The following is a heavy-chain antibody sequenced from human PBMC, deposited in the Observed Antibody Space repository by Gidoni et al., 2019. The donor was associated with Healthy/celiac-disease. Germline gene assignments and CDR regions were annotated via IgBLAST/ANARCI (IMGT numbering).Heavy chain of an antibody. CDR3: ARVSVRGSGWSGALVY. V-gene: IGHV1-3*01. D-gene: IGHD6-19*01. CDR1: GYTFTSYA. Sequence: QVQLVQSGAEVKKPGASVKVSCKASGYTFTSYAMHWVRQAPGQRLEWMGWINAGNGNTKYSQKLQGRVTITRDTSASTAYMELSSLRSEDTAVYYCARVSVRGSGWSGALVYWGQGTLVTVSS. J-gene: IGHJ4*02. CDR2: INAGNGNT.